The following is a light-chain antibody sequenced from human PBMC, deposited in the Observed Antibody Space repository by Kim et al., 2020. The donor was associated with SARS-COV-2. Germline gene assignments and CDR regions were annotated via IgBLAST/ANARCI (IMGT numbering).Light chain of an antibody. CDR3: QQYGTSPT. Sequence: LSPRPGSPLSCSASPTVISSYLVCYQQKPGQAPRLLIYGASSRATCIPDMFSCSWSGTDFTLTISSLHPEDFAVYYCQQYGTSPTFGGGTKVDIK. J-gene: IGKJ4*01. CDR2: GAS. CDR1: PTVISSY. V-gene: IGKV3-20*01.